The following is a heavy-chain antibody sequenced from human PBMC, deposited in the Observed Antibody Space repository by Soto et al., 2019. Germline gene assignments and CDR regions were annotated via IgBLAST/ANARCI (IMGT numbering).Heavy chain of an antibody. D-gene: IGHD3-22*01. V-gene: IGHV3-30-3*01. CDR1: GFTFRSYA. J-gene: IGHJ3*02. CDR2: ISYDGSNK. Sequence: PGGSLGLSCAASGFTFRSYAMHWVRQAPGKGLEWVAVISYDGSNKYYADSVKGRFTISRDNSKNTLYLQMNSLRAEDTAVYYCARGGYYDSSGYPVGSDAFDIWGQGTMVTVSS. CDR3: ARGGYYDSSGYPVGSDAFDI.